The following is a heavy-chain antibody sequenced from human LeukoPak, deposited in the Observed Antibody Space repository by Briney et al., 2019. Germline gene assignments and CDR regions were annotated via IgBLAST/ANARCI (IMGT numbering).Heavy chain of an antibody. J-gene: IGHJ3*02. CDR3: ARGTDYGDGAFDI. CDR2: IYYSGST. D-gene: IGHD4-17*01. V-gene: IGHV4-59*08. Sequence: SETLSLTCDVSGGSISSYYWSWIRQPPGKGLEWIGYIYYSGSTNYNPSLKSRVTISVDTSKNQFSLKLSSVTAADTAVYYCARGTDYGDGAFDIWGQGTIVTVSS. CDR1: GGSISSYY.